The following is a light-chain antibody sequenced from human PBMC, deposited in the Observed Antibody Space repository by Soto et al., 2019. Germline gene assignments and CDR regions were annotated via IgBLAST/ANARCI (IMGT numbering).Light chain of an antibody. J-gene: IGLJ3*02. CDR2: LNSDGSH. Sequence: QLVLTQSPSASASLEASVKLTCTLSSGHNSYAIAWHQQQPGKGPRYLMKLNSDGSHTKGDGIPDRFSGSSSGTERSLTISSLQSEDEADYYCQTWDTGIVVFGGGTKLTVL. CDR1: SGHNSYA. CDR3: QTWDTGIVV. V-gene: IGLV4-69*01.